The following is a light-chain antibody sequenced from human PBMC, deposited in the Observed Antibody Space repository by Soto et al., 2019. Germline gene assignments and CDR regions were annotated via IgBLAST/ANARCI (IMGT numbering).Light chain of an antibody. J-gene: IGKJ2*01. Sequence: EIVLTQSPGTLSLSPGERATLSCRASQSVSSVSLAWYQQKPGQAPRLLVYGASTRATGIPDRFSGSGSGTDFTLTISRLEPEYFAVYYCQQYGGSPLVTFGQGTKLEIK. CDR2: GAS. CDR1: QSVSSVS. CDR3: QQYGGSPLVT. V-gene: IGKV3-20*01.